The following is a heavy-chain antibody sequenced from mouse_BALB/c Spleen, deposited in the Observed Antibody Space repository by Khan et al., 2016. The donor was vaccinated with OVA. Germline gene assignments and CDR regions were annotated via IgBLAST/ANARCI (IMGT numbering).Heavy chain of an antibody. D-gene: IGHD1-1*01. CDR3: ARTDYYGSSYYFDY. Sequence: VQLQQSGPELVKPGASVKVSRKASGYSFTDYNMFWVKQSHGKSLEWIGYIDPYNGGTSYNQKFKGKATLTVDKSSSTAFMHLSSLTSEDSAVFYCARTDYYGSSYYFDYWGQGTTLTVSS. J-gene: IGHJ2*01. CDR1: GYSFTDYN. V-gene: IGHV1S135*01. CDR2: IDPYNGGT.